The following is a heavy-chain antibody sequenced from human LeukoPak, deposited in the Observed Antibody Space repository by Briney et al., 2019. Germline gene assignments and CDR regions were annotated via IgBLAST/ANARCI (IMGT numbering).Heavy chain of an antibody. V-gene: IGHV4-39*01. Sequence: SETLSLTCTVSGGSVSSSTYYWGWIRQPPGKGLEWIGSIYYSGSTSYNPSLKSRVTISLDTSKNQFSLKLSSVTAADTAVYYCARMIVVVTASWYFDLWGRGTLVTVSS. CDR2: IYYSGST. CDR3: ARMIVVVTASWYFDL. CDR1: GGSVSSSTYY. D-gene: IGHD2-21*02. J-gene: IGHJ2*01.